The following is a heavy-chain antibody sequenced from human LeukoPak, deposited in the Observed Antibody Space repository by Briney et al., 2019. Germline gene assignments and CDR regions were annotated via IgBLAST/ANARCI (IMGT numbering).Heavy chain of an antibody. CDR1: GGSISSDGYF. CDR3: ARERAIPSEYFDY. Sequence: SQTLSLTCTVSGGSISSDGYFWSWIRLHPGKGLEWIGYIYYSGSTYYNPSLKSRVIISVDTSKNQFSLRLTSVTAADTAVYYCARERAIPSEYFDYWGQGTLVTVSS. CDR2: IYYSGST. V-gene: IGHV4-31*03. J-gene: IGHJ4*02.